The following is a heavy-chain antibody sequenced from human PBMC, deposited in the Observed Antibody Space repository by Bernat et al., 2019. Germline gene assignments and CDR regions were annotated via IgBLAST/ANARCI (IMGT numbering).Heavy chain of an antibody. D-gene: IGHD6-6*01. CDR2: FDPEDGET. J-gene: IGHJ6*03. V-gene: IGHV1-24*01. Sequence: QVQLVQSGAEVKKPGASVKVSCKASGYTLTELSMHWVRQAPGQGLEWMGGFDPEDGETNYAQKFQGRVTMTDDTSTDTAYMELSSLRSDDTAVYYCATGGRSSSDFDYYCLDVWGKGTMVTVSS. CDR3: ATGGRSSSDFDYYCLDV. CDR1: GYTLTELS.